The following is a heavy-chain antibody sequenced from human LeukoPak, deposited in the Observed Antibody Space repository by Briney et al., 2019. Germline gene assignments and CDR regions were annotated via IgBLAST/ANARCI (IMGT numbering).Heavy chain of an antibody. CDR3: ARAGYCVSPSCLYFDY. CDR2: INTDGSRT. CDR1: GVTLSNYW. Sequence: GGSLRLSCAASGVTLSNYWMHWVRQVPGKGLVWVSLINTDGSRTTYADSVRGRFTISRDNAKNTLYLQMNGLRAEDTAVYYCARAGYCVSPSCLYFDYWGQGALVTVSS. V-gene: IGHV3-74*01. J-gene: IGHJ4*02. D-gene: IGHD2-2*01.